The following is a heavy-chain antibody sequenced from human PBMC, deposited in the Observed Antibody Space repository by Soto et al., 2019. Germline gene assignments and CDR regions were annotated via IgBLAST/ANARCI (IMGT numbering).Heavy chain of an antibody. J-gene: IGHJ6*02. D-gene: IGHD6-13*01. Sequence: SVKVSCKASGYTFTGYYMHWVRQAPGQGLEWMGWINPNSGGTNYAQKFQGRVTMTRDTSISTAYMELSRLRSDDTAVYYCACPYSSSWYDYYYYGMDVWGQGTTVTVSS. CDR2: INPNSGGT. CDR1: GYTFTGYY. CDR3: ACPYSSSWYDYYYYGMDV. V-gene: IGHV1-2*02.